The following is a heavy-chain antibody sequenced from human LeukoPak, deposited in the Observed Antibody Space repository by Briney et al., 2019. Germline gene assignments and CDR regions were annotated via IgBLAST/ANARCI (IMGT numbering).Heavy chain of an antibody. D-gene: IGHD6-13*01. CDR3: ARGVPYSSSWYENWFDP. V-gene: IGHV4-39*07. J-gene: IGHJ5*02. CDR2: INHSGST. CDR1: GDSISSGSYY. Sequence: SETLSLTCTVSGDSISSGSYYWGWIRQPPGKGLEWIGEINHSGSTNYNPSLKSRVTISVDTSKNQSSLKLSSVTAADTAVYYCARGVPYSSSWYENWFDPWGQGTLVTVSS.